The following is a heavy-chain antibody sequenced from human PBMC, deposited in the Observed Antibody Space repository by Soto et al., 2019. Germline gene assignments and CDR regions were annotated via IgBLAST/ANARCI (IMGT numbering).Heavy chain of an antibody. CDR1: GFKFSIYS. V-gene: IGHV3-48*02. CDR3: ARSVEGHFDY. D-gene: IGHD6-19*01. Sequence: EVQLVESGGALVQPGGSLRLSCAASGFKFSIYSMNWVRQAPGKGLEWSAYITSDTKTIKYGDSVKGRFTISRDNAKNSVYLQMNSLSDEDTAVYYCARSVEGHFDYWGQGTVVTVPS. CDR2: ITSDTKTI. J-gene: IGHJ4*02.